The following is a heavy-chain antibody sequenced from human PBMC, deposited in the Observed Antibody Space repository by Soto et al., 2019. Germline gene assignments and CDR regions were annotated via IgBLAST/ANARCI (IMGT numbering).Heavy chain of an antibody. CDR3: AREGGDTAMVTGYYYYGMDV. J-gene: IGHJ6*02. CDR1: GFTFSSYA. V-gene: IGHV3-30-3*01. Sequence: GGSLRLSCAASGFTFSSYAMHWVRQAPGKGLEWVAVISYDGSNKYYADSVKGRFTISRDNPKNTLYLQMNSLRAEDTAVYYCAREGGDTAMVTGYYYYGMDVWGQGTTVTVSS. CDR2: ISYDGSNK. D-gene: IGHD5-18*01.